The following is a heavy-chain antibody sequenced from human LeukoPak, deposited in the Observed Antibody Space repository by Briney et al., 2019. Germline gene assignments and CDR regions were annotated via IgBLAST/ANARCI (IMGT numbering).Heavy chain of an antibody. CDR2: IYTSGST. J-gene: IGHJ4*02. CDR3: ARAYYYGSGTYYFDY. CDR1: GGSFSGYY. D-gene: IGHD3-10*01. V-gene: IGHV4-59*10. Sequence: SETLSLTCAVYGGSFSGYYWSWIRQPAGKGLEWIGRIYTSGSTNYNPSLKSRVTISVDTSKNQFSLKLSSVTAADTAVYYCARAYYYGSGTYYFDYWGQGTLVTVSS.